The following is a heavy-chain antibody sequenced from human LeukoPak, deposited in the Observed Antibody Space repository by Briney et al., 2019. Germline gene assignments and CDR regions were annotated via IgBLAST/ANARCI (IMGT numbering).Heavy chain of an antibody. Sequence: GGSLRLSCAASGFTFSTYRMSWVRQAPGKGLEWVANIKQDGSEKHYVDSVKGRFTISRDNAKNSLYLQMSSLRAEDTAVYYCARGSRNHYDGSGYYYYWGQGTLVTVSS. CDR2: IKQDGSEK. J-gene: IGHJ4*02. CDR3: ARGSRNHYDGSGYYYY. V-gene: IGHV3-7*01. CDR1: GFTFSTYR. D-gene: IGHD3-22*01.